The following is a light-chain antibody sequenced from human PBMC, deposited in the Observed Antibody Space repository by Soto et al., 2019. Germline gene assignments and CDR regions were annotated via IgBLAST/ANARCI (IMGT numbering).Light chain of an antibody. CDR2: AAS. CDR1: QGISSY. CDR3: QQLNSYPLT. J-gene: IGKJ4*01. V-gene: IGKV1-9*01. Sequence: DIQMTQSPSSLSASVGDRVTITCQASQGISSYLAWYQRKPGKAPKLLIYAASTLQSGVPSRFSGSGSGTEFTLTISSLQPEDFATYYCQQLNSYPLTFGGGTKVDIK.